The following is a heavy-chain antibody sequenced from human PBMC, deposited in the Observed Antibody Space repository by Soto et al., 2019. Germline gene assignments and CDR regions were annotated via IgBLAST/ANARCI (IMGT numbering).Heavy chain of an antibody. CDR1: GGSISSSSYY. V-gene: IGHV4-39*01. CDR2: IYYSGST. J-gene: IGHJ4*02. CDR3: ARLGTTVTTRRVFDY. D-gene: IGHD4-17*01. Sequence: SETLSLTCTVSGGSISSSSYYWGWIRQPPGKGLEWIGSIYYSGSTYYNPSLESRVTISVDTSKNQFSLKLSPVTAADTVVYYCARLGTTVTTRRVFDYWGQGTLVTVSS.